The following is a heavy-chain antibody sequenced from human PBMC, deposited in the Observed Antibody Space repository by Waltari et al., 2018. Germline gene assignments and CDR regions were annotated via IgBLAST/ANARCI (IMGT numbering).Heavy chain of an antibody. CDR2: IYYSGST. CDR1: GGSISSYY. D-gene: IGHD3-10*01. Sequence: QVQLQESGPGLVKPSETLSLTCTVSGGSISSYYWSWIRQPPGKGLEWIGYIYYSGSTNYNPSLKSRVTISVDTSKNQFSLKLSPVTAADTAVYYCARAPSNSFVRGGLLGFDPWGQGTLVTVSS. J-gene: IGHJ5*02. CDR3: ARAPSNSFVRGGLLGFDP. V-gene: IGHV4-59*01.